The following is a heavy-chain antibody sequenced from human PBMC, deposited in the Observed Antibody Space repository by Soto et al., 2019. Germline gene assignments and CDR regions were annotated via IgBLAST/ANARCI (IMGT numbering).Heavy chain of an antibody. CDR2: INPNSGGT. J-gene: IGHJ5*02. D-gene: IGHD1-26*01. V-gene: IGHV1-2*04. Sequence: GASVKVSCKASGYTFTGYYMHWVRQAPRQGLEWMGWINPNSGGTNYAQKFQGWVTMTRDTSISTAYMELSRLRSDDTAVYYCVRAFRASGTYWFDPPGQGTLVTLPS. CDR1: GYTFTGYY. CDR3: VRAFRASGTYWFDP.